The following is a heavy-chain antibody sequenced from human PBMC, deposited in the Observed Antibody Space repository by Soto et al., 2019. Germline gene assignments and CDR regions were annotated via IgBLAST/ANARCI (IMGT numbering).Heavy chain of an antibody. V-gene: IGHV3-30*18. CDR2: ISYGGSYQ. J-gene: IGHJ4*02. CDR1: GFTFSDYA. Sequence: GGSLRLSCAASGFTFSDYAMHWVRQAPGKGLEWVAVISYGGSYQYYADSLKGRFTISRDNSKNMLFLQMGSLGPEDTAVYYCAKVPHFRGGQLWLPRYFNNWAQGTRFTVSS. D-gene: IGHD3-16*01. CDR3: AKVPHFRGGQLWLPRYFNN.